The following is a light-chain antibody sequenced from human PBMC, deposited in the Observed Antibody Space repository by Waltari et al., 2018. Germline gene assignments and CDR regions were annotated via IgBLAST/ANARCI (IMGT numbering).Light chain of an antibody. CDR1: SSDVGFYNL. V-gene: IGLV2-23*02. J-gene: IGLJ3*02. CDR2: EVI. CDR3: CSYAGRNIWV. Sequence: QSALTQPASVSGSPGQSITLSCTGTSSDVGFYNLVSWYQQHPGKAPELVVYEVISRPSVVSNRFSGSKSGNTASMTISGLQAEDEADYYCCSYAGRNIWVFGGGTKLTVL.